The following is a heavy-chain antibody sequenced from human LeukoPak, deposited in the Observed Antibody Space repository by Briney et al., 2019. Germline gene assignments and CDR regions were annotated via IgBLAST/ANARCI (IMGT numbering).Heavy chain of an antibody. Sequence: PSETLSLTCTVSGGSISSYYWSWIRQPPGKGLEWIGYIYYSGSTNYNPSLKSRVTIPVDTSKNQFSLKLSSVTAADTAVYYCARISAMGHSSGWGPYYFDYWGQGTLVTVSS. CDR1: GGSISSYY. D-gene: IGHD6-19*01. V-gene: IGHV4-59*01. J-gene: IGHJ4*02. CDR3: ARISAMGHSSGWGPYYFDY. CDR2: IYYSGST.